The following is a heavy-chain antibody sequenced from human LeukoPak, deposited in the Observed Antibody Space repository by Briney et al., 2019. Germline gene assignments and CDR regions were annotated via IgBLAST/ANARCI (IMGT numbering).Heavy chain of an antibody. V-gene: IGHV4-4*07. CDR2: IYSSGST. J-gene: IGHJ6*03. CDR3: ARDEVHLLYYMDV. D-gene: IGHD2/OR15-2a*01. CDR1: GGSISSYY. Sequence: SETLSLTCTVSGGSISSYYWSWIRQPAGKGLEWIGRIYSSGSTNYNPSLKSRVTMSVDTSKNQFSLQLNSVTPEDTAVYYCARDEVHLLYYMDVWGKGTTVTISS.